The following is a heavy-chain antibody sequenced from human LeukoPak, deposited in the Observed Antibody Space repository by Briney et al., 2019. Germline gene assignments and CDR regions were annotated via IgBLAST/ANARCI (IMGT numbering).Heavy chain of an antibody. CDR2: IYYSGST. V-gene: IGHV4-39*01. CDR3: ARQAPIAAARNWFDP. J-gene: IGHJ5*02. D-gene: IGHD6-13*01. CDR1: GGSISSSSYY. Sequence: KPSETLSLTCTVSGGSISSSSYYWGWIRQPPGKGLEWIGSIYYSGSTYYNPSLKRRVTISVDTSKNQFSLKLSSVTAADTAVYYCARQAPIAAARNWFDPWGQGTLVTVSS.